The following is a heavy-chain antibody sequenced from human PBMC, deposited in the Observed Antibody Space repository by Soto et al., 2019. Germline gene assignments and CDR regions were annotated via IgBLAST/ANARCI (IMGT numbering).Heavy chain of an antibody. CDR3: ARAFHLIFDP. D-gene: IGHD3-16*01. Sequence: SETLSLTCTVSGGSISSYYWSWIRQPPGKGLEWIGYIYYSGSTNYNPSLKSRVTISVDTSKNQFSLKLSSVTAADTAVYYCARAFHLIFDPWGQGSLVTVSS. CDR2: IYYSGST. V-gene: IGHV4-59*01. J-gene: IGHJ5*02. CDR1: GGSISSYY.